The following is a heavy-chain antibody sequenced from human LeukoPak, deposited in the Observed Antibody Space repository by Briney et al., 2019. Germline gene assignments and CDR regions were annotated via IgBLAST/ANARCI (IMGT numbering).Heavy chain of an antibody. J-gene: IGHJ4*02. CDR2: IYSSGST. Sequence: SETLSLTCTVSGGSISSANYYWSWIRQPAGKGLEWIGRIYSSGSTNYSPSLKSRVTISVDTSKNQFSLKLNSVTAADTAIYFCARDTKNWGQGILVTVSS. D-gene: IGHD1-1*01. CDR1: GGSISSANYY. CDR3: ARDTKN. V-gene: IGHV4-61*02.